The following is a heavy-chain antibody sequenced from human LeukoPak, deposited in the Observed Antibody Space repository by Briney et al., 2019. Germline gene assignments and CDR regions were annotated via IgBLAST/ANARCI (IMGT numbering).Heavy chain of an antibody. Sequence: GASVKVSCKASGYTFTSYYMHWVRQAPGQGLEWMGIINPSGGSTSYAQKFQGRVTMTRDTSTSTVYMELSSLRSEDTAVYYCASMSSSTSLSPDAGDYWGQGTLVTVSS. D-gene: IGHD2-2*01. CDR1: GYTFTSYY. CDR2: INPSGGST. CDR3: ASMSSSTSLSPDAGDY. V-gene: IGHV1-46*01. J-gene: IGHJ4*02.